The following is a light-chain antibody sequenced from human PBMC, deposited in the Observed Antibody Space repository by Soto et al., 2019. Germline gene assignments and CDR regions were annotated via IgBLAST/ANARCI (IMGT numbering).Light chain of an antibody. J-gene: IGKJ2*02. CDR3: QQYGGSPCT. CDR2: GAS. Sequence: ELVLTQSPGTLSLSPGERATLSCRASQSVSSSYLAWYQQKPGQAPRLLIYGASSRATGIPDRFSGSGSGTDFTLTISRLEPEDFAVDYCQQYGGSPCTCGQGTKLELK. CDR1: QSVSSSY. V-gene: IGKV3-20*01.